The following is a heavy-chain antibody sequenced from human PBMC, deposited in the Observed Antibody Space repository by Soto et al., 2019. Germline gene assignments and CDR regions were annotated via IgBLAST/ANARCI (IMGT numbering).Heavy chain of an antibody. J-gene: IGHJ5*02. Sequence: SETLSLTCTVSGGSISSSSYYWGWIRQPPGKGLEWIGSIYYSGSTYYNPSLKSRVTISVDTSKNQFSLKLSSVTAADTALYYCATSGTYMVTGWFDPWGQGALVTVSS. D-gene: IGHD5-18*01. CDR2: IYYSGST. CDR1: GGSISSSSYY. V-gene: IGHV4-39*01. CDR3: ATSGTYMVTGWFDP.